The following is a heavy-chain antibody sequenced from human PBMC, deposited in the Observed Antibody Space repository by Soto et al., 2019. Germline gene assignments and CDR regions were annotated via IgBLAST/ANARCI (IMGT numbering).Heavy chain of an antibody. V-gene: IGHV3-30*03. CDR2: ISYDGSNK. CDR3: ARDYDSSGYPDY. D-gene: IGHD3-22*01. Sequence: PGGSLRLSCAASGFTFSSYGMHWVRQAPGKGLEWVAVISYDGSNKYYADSVKGRFTISRDNSKNTLYLQMNSLRAEDTAVYYCARDYDSSGYPDYWGQGTLVTVSS. CDR1: GFTFSSYG. J-gene: IGHJ4*02.